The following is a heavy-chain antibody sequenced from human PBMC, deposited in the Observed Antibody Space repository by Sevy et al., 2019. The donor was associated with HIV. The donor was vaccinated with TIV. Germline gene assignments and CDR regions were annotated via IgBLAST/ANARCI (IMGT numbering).Heavy chain of an antibody. J-gene: IGHJ4*02. CDR3: TRWKAAQSIFDY. D-gene: IGHD6-13*01. CDR2: LKSDVYGGTV. V-gene: IGHV3-49*04. Sequence: GGSLRLSCTASGFTFGDYCMSWVRQAPGKGLEWVAFLKSDVYGGTVDHAGSVRGRFVISRDDSKTIAYLQMNDLKTVYTGVYYCTRWKAAQSIFDYWGQGALVTVSS. CDR1: GFTFGDYC.